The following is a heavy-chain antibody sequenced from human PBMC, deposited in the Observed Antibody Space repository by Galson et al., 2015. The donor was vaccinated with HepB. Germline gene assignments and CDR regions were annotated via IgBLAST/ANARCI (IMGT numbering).Heavy chain of an antibody. CDR3: ARVSSSRSAVDY. CDR1: GFTFSSYG. Sequence: SLRLSCAASGFTFSSYGMSWVRQAPGKGLEWVSDISGSGGSTYYADSVKGRFTISRDNSKNTLYLQMNSLRAEDTAVHYCARVSSSRSAVDYWGQGTLVTVSS. CDR2: ISGSGGST. D-gene: IGHD6-13*01. V-gene: IGHV3-23*01. J-gene: IGHJ4*02.